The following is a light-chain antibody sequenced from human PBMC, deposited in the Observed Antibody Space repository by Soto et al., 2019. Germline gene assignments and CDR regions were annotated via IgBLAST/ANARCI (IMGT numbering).Light chain of an antibody. CDR3: QQYNEFPLT. V-gene: IGKV1-5*03. CDR1: QRVRNW. Sequence: DIQMTQSPSTVSASVGGGITITCRASQRVRNWLAWFQQQPGKPPKLLIYKTSRLQTGVPSRFNGSGYGSDFTLTISSLQPDDFATYYCQQYNEFPLTFGQGTKLE. CDR2: KTS. J-gene: IGKJ2*01.